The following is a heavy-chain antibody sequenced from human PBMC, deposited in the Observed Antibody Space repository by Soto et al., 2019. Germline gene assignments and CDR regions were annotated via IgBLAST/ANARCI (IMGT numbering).Heavy chain of an antibody. D-gene: IGHD6-19*01. CDR1: GYTFTSYD. J-gene: IGHJ6*02. CDR3: ARGRSVAVAGTGYYYYYGMDV. CDR2: MNPNSGNT. Sequence: ASVKGSCKASGYTFTSYDINWVRQATGQGLEWMGWMNPNSGNTGYAQKFQGRVTMTRNTSISTAYMELSSLRSEDTAVYYCARGRSVAVAGTGYYYYYGMDVWGQGTTVTVSS. V-gene: IGHV1-8*01.